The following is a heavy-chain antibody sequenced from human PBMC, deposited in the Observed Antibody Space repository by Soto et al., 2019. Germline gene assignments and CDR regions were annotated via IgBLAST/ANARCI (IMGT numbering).Heavy chain of an antibody. D-gene: IGHD3-3*01. CDR3: SKSDFRITIFGVEVNEYFQH. J-gene: IGHJ1*01. Sequence: PGGSLRLSCAASGFTFSSYAMSWVRQAPGKGLEWVSAISGSGGSTYYADSVKGRFTISRDNSKNTLYLQMNSLRAEDTAVYYFSKSDFRITIFGVEVNEYFQHWGQGTLVTVSS. CDR2: ISGSGGST. CDR1: GFTFSSYA. V-gene: IGHV3-23*01.